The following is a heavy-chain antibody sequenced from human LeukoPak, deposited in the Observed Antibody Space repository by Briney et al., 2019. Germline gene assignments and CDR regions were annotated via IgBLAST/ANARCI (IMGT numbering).Heavy chain of an antibody. CDR3: AREAFGMFAFDI. V-gene: IGHV3-66*01. Sequence: GGSLRLSCAASGFTVSSNYMSWVRQAPGKGLEWVSVIYSGGSTYYADSVKGRFTISRDNSKNTLYLQMNGLRAEDTAVYYCAREAFGMFAFDIWGQGTMVTVSS. CDR1: GFTVSSNY. D-gene: IGHD3-10*01. CDR2: IYSGGST. J-gene: IGHJ3*02.